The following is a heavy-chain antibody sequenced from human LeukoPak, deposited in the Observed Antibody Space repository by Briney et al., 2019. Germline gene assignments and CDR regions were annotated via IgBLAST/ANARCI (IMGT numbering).Heavy chain of an antibody. CDR2: INPNSGGT. J-gene: IGHJ5*02. V-gene: IGHV1-2*06. CDR3: ARDTIFGVVRGNWFDP. CDR1: GYTFTGYY. Sequence: ASVKVSCKASGYTFTGYYMHWVRQAPGQGLEWMGRINPNSGGTNYAQKLQGRVTMTTDTSTSTAYMELRSLRSDDTAVYYCARDTIFGVVRGNWFDPWGQGTLVTVSS. D-gene: IGHD3-3*01.